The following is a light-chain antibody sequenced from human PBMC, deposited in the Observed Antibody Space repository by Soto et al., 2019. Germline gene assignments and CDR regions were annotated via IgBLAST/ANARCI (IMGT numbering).Light chain of an antibody. CDR2: DVS. CDR3: SSYTSSRTILYV. V-gene: IGLV2-14*01. CDR1: SSDVGGYNY. Sequence: QSALTQPASVSGSPGQSITISCTGTSSDVGGYNYVSWYQQHPGKAPKLMIYDVSNRPSGVSNRFSGSKSGNTASLTIYGLQAEDEADYYCSSYTSSRTILYVFGPGTKLTAL. J-gene: IGLJ1*01.